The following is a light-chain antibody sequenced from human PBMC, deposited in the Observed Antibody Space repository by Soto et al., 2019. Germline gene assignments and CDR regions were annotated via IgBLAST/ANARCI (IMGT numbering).Light chain of an antibody. CDR1: QVLVHSDGNTY. J-gene: IGKJ2*02. Sequence: DFVMTQTPLSSPVTLGQPASISCRSSQVLVHSDGNTYLRWLQQRPGQPPRLVIYEISNRFSGVPDRFSVSGAGPDCRLNISRVEAEDVWIYYCMQATQFPCTFGHGTKLAIK. CDR3: MQATQFPCT. CDR2: EIS. V-gene: IGKV2-24*01.